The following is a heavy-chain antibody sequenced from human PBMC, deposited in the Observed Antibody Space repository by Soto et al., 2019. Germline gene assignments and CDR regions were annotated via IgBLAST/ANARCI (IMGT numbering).Heavy chain of an antibody. CDR1: GFSFSTNA. D-gene: IGHD3-22*01. CDR2: ISYDGSNK. V-gene: IGHV3-30-3*01. Sequence: QVQLVESGGGVVQPGRSLRLSCAASGFSFSTNAMNWVRQAPGKGLEWVAVISYDGSNKYYADSVKGRFTISRDNSKNTLYLQMTSLRAEDTAVYYCVRGGDSSGYSYRQYFQHWGQGTLVTVSS. CDR3: VRGGDSSGYSYRQYFQH. J-gene: IGHJ1*01.